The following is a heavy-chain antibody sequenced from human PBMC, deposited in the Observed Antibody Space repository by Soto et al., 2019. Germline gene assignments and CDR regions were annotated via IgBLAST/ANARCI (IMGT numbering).Heavy chain of an antibody. CDR2: IKEDGSEK. D-gene: IGHD3-10*01. CDR1: GFSLRTYW. J-gene: IGHJ4*02. V-gene: IGHV3-7*01. CDR3: ARQVGGSGSL. Sequence: EVQLVESGGGLVQPGGSLRLSCAASGFSLRTYWMSWVRQAPGKGLEWVANIKEDGSEKYYVDSVKGRFTISRDDAKNLVYLQMNSLRAEDTAVYYWARQVGGSGSLWGQGTLVTVSS.